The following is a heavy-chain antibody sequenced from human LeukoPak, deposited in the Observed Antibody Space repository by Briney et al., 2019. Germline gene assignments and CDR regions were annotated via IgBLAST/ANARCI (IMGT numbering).Heavy chain of an antibody. CDR1: GFTFSSYD. V-gene: IGHV3-23*01. Sequence: PGGSLRLSCAVSGFTFSSYDMSWVRQAPGKGLEWVSASGTDDGTTYADSVKGRFTISRDNSKNTLYLQMNSLRVEDTATYYCAKALNYWYFDLWGRGSLVTVSS. CDR2: SGTDDGTT. CDR3: AKALNYWYFDL. J-gene: IGHJ2*01.